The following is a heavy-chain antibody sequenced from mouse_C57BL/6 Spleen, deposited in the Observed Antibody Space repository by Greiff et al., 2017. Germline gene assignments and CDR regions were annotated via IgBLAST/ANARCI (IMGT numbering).Heavy chain of an antibody. Sequence: EVQLQQSGPELVKPGASVKISCKASGYSFTDYNMNWVKQSNGKSLEWIGVINPNYGTTSYNQQFKGKATLTVDQSSSTAYMQLNSLTSEDSAFYYCAVYYYAPILYYYAMDYWGQGTSVTVSS. CDR3: AVYYYAPILYYYAMDY. CDR2: INPNYGTT. V-gene: IGHV1-39*01. J-gene: IGHJ4*01. D-gene: IGHD1-1*01. CDR1: GYSFTDYN.